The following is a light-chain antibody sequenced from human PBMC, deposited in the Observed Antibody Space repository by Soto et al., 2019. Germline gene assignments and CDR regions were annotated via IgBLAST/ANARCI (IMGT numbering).Light chain of an antibody. CDR1: HNVDNW. J-gene: IGKJ1*01. CDR3: QRYVSYPMT. CDR2: AAS. V-gene: IGKV1D-16*01. Sequence: DIEMTQSPSSLFASVGDIVTITCRASHNVDNWVAWYQQKPEKAPKYLIYAASSLHSGVPLRFSGSGSGALFTLTISNLHPEDFATYNCQRYVSYPMTFGQGTKVEIK.